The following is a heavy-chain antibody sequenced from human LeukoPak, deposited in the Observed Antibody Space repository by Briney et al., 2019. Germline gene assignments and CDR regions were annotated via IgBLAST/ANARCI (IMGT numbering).Heavy chain of an antibody. CDR1: GASMRNHY. CDR3: ATRPGGSTWHGVFDF. CDR2: IYDSETT. Sequence: SETLSLTCTVSGASMRNHYWSWIRQPPGKGLEWIGYIYDSETTNYNPSLKSRVTMSLDTSKNQFSLKLSSVTAADTALYYCATRPGGSTWHGVFDFWSRGTLVTVSS. J-gene: IGHJ4*02. V-gene: IGHV4-59*11. D-gene: IGHD6-13*01.